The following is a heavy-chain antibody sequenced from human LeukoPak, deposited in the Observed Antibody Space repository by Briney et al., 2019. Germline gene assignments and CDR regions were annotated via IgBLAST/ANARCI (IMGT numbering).Heavy chain of an antibody. Sequence: GGSLRLSCVGSGFAFNTYTITWVRQAPGKGLEWVSSITSTSAYRQYADSVRGRFTIFRDNTKNSLYLQMNSLGAEDTAVYHCARVTAGATTLNYYYYSMDVWGKGTTVTVSS. CDR2: ITSTSAYR. CDR1: GFAFNTYT. CDR3: ARVTAGATTLNYYYYSMDV. J-gene: IGHJ6*03. V-gene: IGHV3-21*01. D-gene: IGHD1-26*01.